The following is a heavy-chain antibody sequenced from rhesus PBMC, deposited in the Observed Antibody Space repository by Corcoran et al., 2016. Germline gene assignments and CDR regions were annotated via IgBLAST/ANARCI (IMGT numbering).Heavy chain of an antibody. J-gene: IGHJ4*01. V-gene: IGHV3-178*01. CDR2: ISNGGGNT. Sequence: EVQLVESGGGLAKPGGSLRLSCAASGFTFSDSSMDWVRQPLGRGLEWGSRISNGGGNTWYADSVKGRFTISRENAKNTLYLQMDGLRAEDTAVYYCARDESGFGSYWGQGVLVTVSS. D-gene: IGHD5-24*01. CDR1: GFTFSDSS. CDR3: ARDESGFGSY.